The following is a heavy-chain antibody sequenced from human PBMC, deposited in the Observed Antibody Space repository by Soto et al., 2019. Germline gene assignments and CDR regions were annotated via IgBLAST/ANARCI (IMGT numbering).Heavy chain of an antibody. CDR1: GGIFSSYT. CDR3: ASKAACGGDCYAFDS. J-gene: IGHJ4*02. D-gene: IGHD2-21*02. V-gene: IGHV1-69*06. Sequence: QVYLVQSGAEVKKPGSSVKISCKASGGIFSSYTINWVRQAAGQGLEWMGGIIPLFGTANYAEKFQGRVTITADNSTKTEYMELTSLRSEDTAVYYCASKAACGGDCYAFDSWGQGTLVTVSS. CDR2: IIPLFGTA.